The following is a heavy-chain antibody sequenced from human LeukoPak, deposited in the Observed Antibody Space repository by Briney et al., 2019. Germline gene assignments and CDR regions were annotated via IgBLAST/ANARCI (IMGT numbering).Heavy chain of an antibody. D-gene: IGHD3-3*01. V-gene: IGHV1-69*13. Sequence: GASVKVSCKASVCTFSSYAISWVRQAPGQGLEWMGGIIPIFGTANYAQKFQGRVMISADESTSTAYMELSSLRSEDTAVYYCARGHWSGYNYNWFDPWGQGTLVTVSS. J-gene: IGHJ5*02. CDR3: ARGHWSGYNYNWFDP. CDR1: VCTFSSYA. CDR2: IIPIFGTA.